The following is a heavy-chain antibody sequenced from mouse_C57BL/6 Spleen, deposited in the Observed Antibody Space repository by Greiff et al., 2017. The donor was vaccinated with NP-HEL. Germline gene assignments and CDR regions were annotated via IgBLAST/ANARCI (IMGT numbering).Heavy chain of an antibody. J-gene: IGHJ4*01. Sequence: EVQLQQSGPELVKPGASVKISCKASGYTFTDYYMNWVKQSHGKSLEWIGDINPNNGGTSYNQKFKGKATLTVDKSSSTAYMELRSLTSEDSAVYYCARTGIGAYAMDYWGQGTSVTVSS. V-gene: IGHV1-26*01. CDR2: INPNNGGT. CDR3: ARTGIGAYAMDY. CDR1: GYTFTDYY.